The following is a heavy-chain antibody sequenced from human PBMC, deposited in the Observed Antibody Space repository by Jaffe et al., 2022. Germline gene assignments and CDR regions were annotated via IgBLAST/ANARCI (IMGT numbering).Heavy chain of an antibody. CDR2: IYTSGST. CDR3: ARDATGYSSSWYGWFDP. V-gene: IGHV4-61*02. CDR1: GGSISSGSYY. Sequence: QVQLQESGPGLVKPSQTLSLTCTVSGGSISSGSYYWSWIRQPAGKGLEWIGRIYTSGSTNYNPSLKSRVTISVDTSKNQFSLKLSSVTAADTAVYYCARDATGYSSSWYGWFDPWGQGTLVTVSS. D-gene: IGHD6-13*01. J-gene: IGHJ5*02.